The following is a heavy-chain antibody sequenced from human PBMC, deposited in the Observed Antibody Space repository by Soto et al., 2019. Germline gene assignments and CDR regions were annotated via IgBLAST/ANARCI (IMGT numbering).Heavy chain of an antibody. V-gene: IGHV1-18*01. J-gene: IGHJ4*02. CDR1: GYTFTSYG. Sequence: QVPLVQSGPEVKQPGASMKVSCKTSGYTFTSYGISWVRLAPGQGLEWMGWIGVYNGNTNYAQKFQGRVTLTTDTTTSTAYMELRSLRSDDTAVYYCARSVIRMGIGDYWGQGTLITVSS. D-gene: IGHD2-21*01. CDR2: IGVYNGNT. CDR3: ARSVIRMGIGDY.